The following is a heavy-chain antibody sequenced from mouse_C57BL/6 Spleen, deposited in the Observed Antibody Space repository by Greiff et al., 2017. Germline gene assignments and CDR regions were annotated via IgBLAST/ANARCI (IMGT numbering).Heavy chain of an antibody. J-gene: IGHJ1*03. CDR1: GFTFSSYT. CDR2: ISGGGGNT. V-gene: IGHV5-9*01. CDR3: ARWGYYGKEYFDV. D-gene: IGHD1-1*01. Sequence: EVQRVESGGGLVKPGGSLKLSCAASGFTFSSYTMSWVRQTPEKRLEWVATISGGGGNTYYPDSVKGRFTISRDNAKNTLYLQMSSLRSEDTALYYCARWGYYGKEYFDVWGTGTTVTVSS.